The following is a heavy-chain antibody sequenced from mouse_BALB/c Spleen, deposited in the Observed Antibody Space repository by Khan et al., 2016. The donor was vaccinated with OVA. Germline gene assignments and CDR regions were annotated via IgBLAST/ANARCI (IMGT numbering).Heavy chain of an antibody. D-gene: IGHD4-1*01. J-gene: IGHJ3*01. V-gene: IGHV5-6*01. CDR2: ISSDGDYT. Sequence: EVELVESGGDLVKPGGSLKLSCAASGFTFSSYSMSWVRQTPDTRLEWVATISSDGDYTSFPDSVKGRFTISRANAKNPLNLQMSSLKSEDTALYYCASHFTGSFAYWGQGTQVTVSA. CDR1: GFTFSSYS. CDR3: ASHFTGSFAY.